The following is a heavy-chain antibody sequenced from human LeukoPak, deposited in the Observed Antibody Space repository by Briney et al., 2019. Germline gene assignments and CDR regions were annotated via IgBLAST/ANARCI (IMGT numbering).Heavy chain of an antibody. CDR1: GGSISSYY. J-gene: IGHJ4*02. V-gene: IGHV4-4*07. D-gene: IGHD6-19*01. CDR3: ARDLLSSGWYGGFDY. Sequence: SETLSLTCTVSGGSISSYYWSWIRQPAGKGLEGIGRIYTSGSTNYNPSLKSRVTMSVDTSKNQFSLKLSSVTAADTAVYYCARDLLSSGWYGGFDYWGQGTLVTVSS. CDR2: IYTSGST.